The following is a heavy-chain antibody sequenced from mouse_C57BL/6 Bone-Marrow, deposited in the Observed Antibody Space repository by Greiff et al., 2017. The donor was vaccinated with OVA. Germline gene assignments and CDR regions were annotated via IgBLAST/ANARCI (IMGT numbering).Heavy chain of an antibody. D-gene: IGHD1-1*01. V-gene: IGHV12-3*01. CDR3: AEDTYYYGSSPWFAY. Sequence: VKLMESGPGLVKPSQSLFLTCSITGFPITSGYYWIWIRQSPGKPLEWMGYITHSGETFYNPSLQSPISITRETSKNQFFLQLNSVTTEDTAMYYGAEDTYYYGSSPWFAYWGQGTLVTVSA. CDR2: ITHSGET. J-gene: IGHJ3*01. CDR1: GFPITSGYY.